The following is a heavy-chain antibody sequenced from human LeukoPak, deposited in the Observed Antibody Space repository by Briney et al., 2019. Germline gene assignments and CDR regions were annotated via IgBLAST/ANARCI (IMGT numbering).Heavy chain of an antibody. J-gene: IGHJ3*02. Sequence: GGSLRLSCAASGFTFSIYAMSWVRQVPGKGLEWVSGMSGSGGSTYYADSVKGRFTISRDNSKNTLYLQMNTLRAEDTAVYYCAKDREYSYVYDAFDIWGQGTLVTVSS. CDR3: AKDREYSYVYDAFDI. CDR2: MSGSGGST. D-gene: IGHD3-16*01. CDR1: GFTFSIYA. V-gene: IGHV3-23*01.